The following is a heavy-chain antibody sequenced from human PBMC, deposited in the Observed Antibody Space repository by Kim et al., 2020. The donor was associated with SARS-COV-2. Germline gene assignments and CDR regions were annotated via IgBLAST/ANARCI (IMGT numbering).Heavy chain of an antibody. J-gene: IGHJ4*02. CDR3: ARGQRGYGLGY. CDR1: GGSFSGYY. V-gene: IGHV4-34*01. Sequence: SETLSLTCAVYGGSFSGYYWSWIRQPPGKGLEWIGEINHSGSTNYNPSLKSRVTISVDTSKNQFSLKLSSVTAADTAVYYCARGQRGYGLGYWGQGTLVTVSS. CDR2: INHSGST. D-gene: IGHD5-18*01.